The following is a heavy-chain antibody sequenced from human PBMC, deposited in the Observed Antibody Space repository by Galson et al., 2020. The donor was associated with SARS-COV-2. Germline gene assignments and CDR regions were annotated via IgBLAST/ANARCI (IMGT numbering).Heavy chain of an antibody. Sequence: SQTLSLTCTVSGDSISIGGYYYNWIRQHPGKGLEWIGYIYYTGSTSYNPSLKSRLSISVDTSKNQFSLNLSSLTAADTAVYYCARLSSSSGYWGQGTLVTVSS. CDR2: IYYTGST. D-gene: IGHD6-19*01. CDR1: GDSISIGGYY. CDR3: ARLSSSSGY. J-gene: IGHJ4*02. V-gene: IGHV4-31*03.